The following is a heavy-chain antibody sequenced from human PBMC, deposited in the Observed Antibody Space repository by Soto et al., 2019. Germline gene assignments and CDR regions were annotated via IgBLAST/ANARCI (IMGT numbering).Heavy chain of an antibody. J-gene: IGHJ6*02. CDR2: IMPIVGSP. Sequence: QVQQVQSGAEVKRPGSSVKVSCKASGGTFSSFAINWVRQAPGQGLEWMGGIMPIVGSPNYAQKFQGRVTITADESTSAAYMQLGGLRSDDTAVYYCALGNAMDVWGQGTTVTVSS. CDR3: ALGNAMDV. D-gene: IGHD7-27*01. V-gene: IGHV1-69*12. CDR1: GGTFSSFA.